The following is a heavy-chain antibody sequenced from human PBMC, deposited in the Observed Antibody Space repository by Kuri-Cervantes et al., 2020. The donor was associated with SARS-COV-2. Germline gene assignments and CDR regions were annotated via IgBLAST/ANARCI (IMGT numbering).Heavy chain of an antibody. D-gene: IGHD6-19*01. J-gene: IGHJ1*01. V-gene: IGHV4-39*07. CDR3: ARVGGQVASTLYFQH. CDR2: IYYSGST. CDR1: GGSISSSSYY. Sequence: GSLRLSCTVSGGSISSSSYYWGWIHQPPGKGLEWIGSIYYSGSTYYNPSLKSRVTISVDTSKNQFSLKLSSVTAADTAVYYCARVGGQVASTLYFQHWGQGTLVTVSS.